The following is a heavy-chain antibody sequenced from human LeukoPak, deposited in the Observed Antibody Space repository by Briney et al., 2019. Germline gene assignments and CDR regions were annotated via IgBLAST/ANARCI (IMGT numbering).Heavy chain of an antibody. CDR3: AKEFAAASSSDAFDI. V-gene: IGHV3-23*01. CDR2: ISGSGGST. D-gene: IGHD6-6*01. Sequence: GGSLRLSSAASGFSFSNYAMSWVRQAPGKGLEWVSAISGSGGSTYYADSVKGRFTISRDNSKNTLYLQMNSLRAEDTAVYYCAKEFAAASSSDAFDIWGQGTMVTVSS. CDR1: GFSFSNYA. J-gene: IGHJ3*02.